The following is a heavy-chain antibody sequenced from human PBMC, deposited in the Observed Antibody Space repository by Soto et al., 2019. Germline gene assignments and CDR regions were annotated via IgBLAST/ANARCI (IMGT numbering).Heavy chain of an antibody. CDR2: INHSGST. Sequence: QVQLQQWGAGLLKPSETLSLTCAVYGGSFSGYYWSWIRQPPGKGREWIGEINHSGSTNYNPSLKSRVTISVDTSKNQFSLKLSSVTAADTAVYYCARGLPLVRGVIIRALGYFDYWGQGTLVTVSS. V-gene: IGHV4-34*01. CDR1: GGSFSGYY. D-gene: IGHD3-10*01. J-gene: IGHJ4*02. CDR3: ARGLPLVRGVIIRALGYFDY.